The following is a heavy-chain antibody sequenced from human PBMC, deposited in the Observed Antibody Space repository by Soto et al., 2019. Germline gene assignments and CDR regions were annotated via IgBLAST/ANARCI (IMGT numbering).Heavy chain of an antibody. J-gene: IGHJ3*02. Sequence: EVQLVESGGGLVQPGGSLRLSCADAGFTFSSYWMHWGRQAPGKGLVWVSRINSDGSSTSYADSVKGRFTISRDNAKNALYLQMNSLSAEDTAVYYCARDAEDSSSSCAFDIWGQGTMVTVSS. D-gene: IGHD6-6*01. CDR1: GFTFSSYW. CDR2: INSDGSST. CDR3: ARDAEDSSSSCAFDI. V-gene: IGHV3-74*01.